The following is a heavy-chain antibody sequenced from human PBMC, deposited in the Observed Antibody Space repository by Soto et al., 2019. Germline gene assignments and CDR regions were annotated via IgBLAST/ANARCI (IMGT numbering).Heavy chain of an antibody. CDR1: GFTFSSYA. Sequence: VGSLRLSCSGSGFTFSSYALMWFRQAPGKGLEWVSTINSSGSYIYYADSVKGRFTTSRDNAKNSLYLQMNSLRAEDTAVYYCARSSFQYIAEFDYWGQGTLVTVSS. D-gene: IGHD2-15*01. CDR2: INSSGSYI. J-gene: IGHJ4*02. CDR3: ARSSFQYIAEFDY. V-gene: IGHV3-21*01.